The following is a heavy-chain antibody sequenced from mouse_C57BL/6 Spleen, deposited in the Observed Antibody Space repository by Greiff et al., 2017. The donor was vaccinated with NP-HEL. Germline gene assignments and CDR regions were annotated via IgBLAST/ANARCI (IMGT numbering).Heavy chain of an antibody. CDR1: GYTFTSYW. D-gene: IGHD1-1*01. J-gene: IGHJ1*03. V-gene: IGHV1-64*01. CDR3: ARHPYYYGSSHWYFDV. Sequence: LQQPGAELVKPGASVKLSCKASGYTFTSYWMHWVKQRPGQGLEWIGMIHPNSGSTNYNEKFKSKATLTVDKSSSTAYMQLSSLTSEDSAVYYCARHPYYYGSSHWYFDVWGTGTTVTVSS. CDR2: IHPNSGST.